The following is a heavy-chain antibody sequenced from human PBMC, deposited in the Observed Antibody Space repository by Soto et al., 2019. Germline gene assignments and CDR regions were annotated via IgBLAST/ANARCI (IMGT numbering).Heavy chain of an antibody. D-gene: IGHD6-6*01. CDR3: ARHGSSPYYYYGMAV. J-gene: IGHJ6*02. V-gene: IGHV5-51*01. Sequence: GESLRVSWNGSWYSFTSYCIRWVRQMTVKGLEWMGIIYPGDSDTRYSPSFQGQVTISADKSISTAYLQRSSLKASDTAMYYCARHGSSPYYYYGMAVWGQGTTVTVSS. CDR1: WYSFTSYC. CDR2: IYPGDSDT.